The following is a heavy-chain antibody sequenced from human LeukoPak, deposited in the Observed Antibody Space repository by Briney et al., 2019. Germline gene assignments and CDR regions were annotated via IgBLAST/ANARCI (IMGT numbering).Heavy chain of an antibody. D-gene: IGHD5-12*01. CDR1: GYSFTSYW. J-gene: IGHJ4*02. Sequence: SGESLKISCKGSGYSFTSYWIGWVRQMPGKGLEWMGITYPGDSDTKYSPSFQGQVTISADKSINTAYLQWSSLRASDTAMYYCARQGTIVAGTLGTTFDYWGQGTLLTVSS. V-gene: IGHV5-51*01. CDR3: ARQGTIVAGTLGTTFDY. CDR2: TYPGDSDT.